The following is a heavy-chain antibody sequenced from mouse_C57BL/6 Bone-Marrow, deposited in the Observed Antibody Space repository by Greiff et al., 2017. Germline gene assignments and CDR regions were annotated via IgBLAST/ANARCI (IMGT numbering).Heavy chain of an antibody. Sequence: EVHLVESGGGLVQSGRSLRLSCATSGFTFSDFYMEWVRQAPGKGLEWIAASRNKANDYTTEYSASVKGRFIVSRDTSQSILYLQMNALRAEDTASYYCARDAHYYGRGPAMDYWGQGTSVTVSS. D-gene: IGHD1-1*01. CDR1: GFTFSDFY. CDR3: ARDAHYYGRGPAMDY. CDR2: SRNKANDYTT. J-gene: IGHJ4*01. V-gene: IGHV7-1*01.